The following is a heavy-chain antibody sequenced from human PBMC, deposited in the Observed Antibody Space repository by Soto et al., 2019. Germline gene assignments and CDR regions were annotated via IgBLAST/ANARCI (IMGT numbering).Heavy chain of an antibody. CDR2: INHTGRT. D-gene: IGHD2-15*01. CDR1: GGSFSGYY. J-gene: IGHJ5*02. CDR3: AQREVVDRYRRQNCFDP. Sequence: QVQLQQWGAGLLKPSETLSLTCAVYGGSFSGYYWSWIRQPPGKGLEWIGEINHTGRTNYNPSLKSRVAISVDTAKNQFSLKLSSGTAADTAVYYCAQREVVDRYRRQNCFDPWGQGTLVTVSS. V-gene: IGHV4-34*01.